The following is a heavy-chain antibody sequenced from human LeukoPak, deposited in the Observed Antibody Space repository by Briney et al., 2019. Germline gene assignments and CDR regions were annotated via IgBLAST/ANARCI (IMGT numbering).Heavy chain of an antibody. Sequence: ASVKVSYKASGYTFTVYYMHWVRQAPGQGLEWMGWINPNSGGTNYAQQFQGRVTMTRDTSISTAYMELSRLRSDDTDVYSCARGVTASGFYYYMDIWGNGTTVTISS. D-gene: IGHD2-21*02. CDR1: GYTFTVYY. J-gene: IGHJ6*03. CDR2: INPNSGGT. V-gene: IGHV1-2*02. CDR3: ARGVTASGFYYYMDI.